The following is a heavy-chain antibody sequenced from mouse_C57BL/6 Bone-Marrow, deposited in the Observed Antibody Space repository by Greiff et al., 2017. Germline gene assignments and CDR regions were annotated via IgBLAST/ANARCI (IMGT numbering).Heavy chain of an antibody. J-gene: IGHJ3*01. CDR2: ISDGGSYT. CDR1: GFTFSSYA. V-gene: IGHV5-4*01. CDR3: ANHTRGFAY. D-gene: IGHD3-1*01. Sequence: EVQLVESGGGLVKPGGSLKLSCAASGFTFSSYAMSWVRQTPEKRLEWVATISDGGSYTYYPDNVKGRFTISRDNAKNNLYLQMSHLKSEDTAMYYCANHTRGFAYWGQGTLVTVSA.